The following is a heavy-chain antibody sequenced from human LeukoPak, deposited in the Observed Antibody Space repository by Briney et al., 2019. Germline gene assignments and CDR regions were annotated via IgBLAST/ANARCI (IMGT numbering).Heavy chain of an antibody. V-gene: IGHV4-39*07. CDR1: GGSISSSSYY. CDR2: IYYSGST. CDR3: ARDSGYYGSGSYYGPFDY. D-gene: IGHD3-10*01. Sequence: SETLSLTCTVSGGSISSSSYYWGWIRQPPGKGLEWIGSIYYSGSTYYNPSLKSRVTISVDTSKNQFSLKLSSVTAADTAVYYCARDSGYYGSGSYYGPFDYWGQGTLVTVSS. J-gene: IGHJ4*02.